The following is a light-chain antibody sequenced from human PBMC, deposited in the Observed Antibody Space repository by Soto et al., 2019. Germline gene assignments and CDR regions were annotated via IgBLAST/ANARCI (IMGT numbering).Light chain of an antibody. V-gene: IGKV3-15*01. Sequence: EIVMTQSPATLSVSPGERATLSCRAGQSVSNNLAWYQQKPGQAPRLLISGASTRATGIPARFSGSGSGTEFTLTITSLQSEDFAIYYCQQYNTWPRTFGQGTKVEIK. CDR1: QSVSNN. J-gene: IGKJ1*01. CDR2: GAS. CDR3: QQYNTWPRT.